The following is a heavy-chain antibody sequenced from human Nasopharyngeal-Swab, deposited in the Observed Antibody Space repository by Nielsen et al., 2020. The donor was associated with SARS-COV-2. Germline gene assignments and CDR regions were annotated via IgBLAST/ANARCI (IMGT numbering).Heavy chain of an antibody. CDR2: IYYSGST. CDR3: ARDRSRFGEKGEFDP. J-gene: IGHJ5*02. V-gene: IGHV4-59*01. Sequence: SETLSLTCTVSGGSISSYYWSWIRQPPGKGLEWIRYIYYSGSTNYNPSLKSRVTISVDTSKNQFSLKLSSVTAADTAVYYCARDRSRFGEKGEFDPWGQGTLVTVSS. CDR1: GGSISSYY. D-gene: IGHD3-10*01.